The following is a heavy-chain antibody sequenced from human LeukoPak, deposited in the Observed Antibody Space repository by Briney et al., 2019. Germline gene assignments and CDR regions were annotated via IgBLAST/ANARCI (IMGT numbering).Heavy chain of an antibody. J-gene: IGHJ4*02. V-gene: IGHV4-4*09. CDR3: VQTTGWPGSDY. D-gene: IGHD6-19*01. CDR1: GAPISRFY. Sequence: PSETLSLTCTTSGAPISRFYWSWVRQPPGKGLEWIGNIYNGVPTFFNPSLKSRVTLSVDTSKTQFSLQLASVTAADTAVYYCVQTTGWPGSDYWGQGILVTVSS. CDR2: IYNGVPT.